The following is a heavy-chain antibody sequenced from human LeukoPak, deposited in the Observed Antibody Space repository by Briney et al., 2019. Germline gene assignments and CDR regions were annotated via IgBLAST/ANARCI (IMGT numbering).Heavy chain of an antibody. V-gene: IGHV1-24*01. Sequence: ASVKVSCKVSGYTLTELSMHWVRQAPGKGLEWMGGFDPEDGETIYAQKFQGRVTMTEDTSTDTAYMELSSLRSEDTAVYYCATPDYGSGSYFEYYFVYWGQGTLVTVSS. CDR2: FDPEDGET. CDR3: ATPDYGSGSYFEYYFVY. CDR1: GYTLTELS. J-gene: IGHJ4*02. D-gene: IGHD3-10*01.